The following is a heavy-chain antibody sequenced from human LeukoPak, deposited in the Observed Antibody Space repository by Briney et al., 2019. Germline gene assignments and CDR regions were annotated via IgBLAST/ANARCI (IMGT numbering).Heavy chain of an antibody. J-gene: IGHJ4*02. CDR2: IYYSGST. Sequence: SETLSLTCTVSGGSISSGDYYWSWIRQPPGKGLEWIGYIYYSGSTYYNPSLKSRVTISVDTSKSQFSLTLTSVTAADTAVYYCAREGRYSTSSLAYWGQGTLVTVSS. CDR3: AREGRYSTSSLAY. CDR1: GGSISSGDYY. D-gene: IGHD6-6*01. V-gene: IGHV4-30-4*02.